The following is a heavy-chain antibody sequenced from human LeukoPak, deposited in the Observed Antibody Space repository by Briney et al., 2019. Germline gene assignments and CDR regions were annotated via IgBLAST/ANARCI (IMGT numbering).Heavy chain of an antibody. Sequence: ASVKVSRKASGYTFTGYYMHWVRQAPGQGLEWMGWINPNSGGTNYAQKFQGRVTMTRDTSISTAYMELSRLRSDDTAVYYCARVGLSYSSGFFDYWGQGTLVTVSS. CDR2: INPNSGGT. D-gene: IGHD6-19*01. CDR1: GYTFTGYY. J-gene: IGHJ4*02. CDR3: ARVGLSYSSGFFDY. V-gene: IGHV1-2*02.